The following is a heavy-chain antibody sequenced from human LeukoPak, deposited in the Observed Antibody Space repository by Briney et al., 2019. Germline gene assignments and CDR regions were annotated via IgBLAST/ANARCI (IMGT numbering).Heavy chain of an antibody. V-gene: IGHV3-48*04. D-gene: IGHD5-18*01. CDR1: GFTFDDYA. J-gene: IGHJ4*02. CDR3: ARDWEQLWPTG. Sequence: GRSLRLSCAASGFTFDDYAMHWVRQAPGKGLEWVSYISSSSSTIYYADSVKGRFTISRDNAKNSLYLQMNSLRAEDTAVYYCARDWEQLWPTGGGQGTLVTVSS. CDR2: ISSSSSTI.